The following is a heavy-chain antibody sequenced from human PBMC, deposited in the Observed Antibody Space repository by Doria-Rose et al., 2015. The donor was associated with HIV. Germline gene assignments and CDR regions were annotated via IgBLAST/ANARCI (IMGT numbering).Heavy chain of an antibody. CDR1: GGSFSGYY. CDR3: ARGLLRGGWNDVDYYYGMDV. D-gene: IGHD1-1*01. J-gene: IGHJ6*02. CDR2: IHHSGST. V-gene: IGHV4-34*01. Sequence: QVQLQQWDAGLVKPSETLSLTCAVFGGSFSGYYWSWIRQPPGKGLEWIGEIHHSGSTNYKTYLTSRVTISLDTSKTLFSLKLSSVTAADTAVYYCARGLLRGGWNDVDYYYGMDVWGQGTTVTVSS.